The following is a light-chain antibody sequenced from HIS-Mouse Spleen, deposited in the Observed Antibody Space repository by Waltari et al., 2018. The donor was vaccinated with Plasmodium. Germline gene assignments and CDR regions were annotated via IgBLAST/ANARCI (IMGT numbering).Light chain of an antibody. CDR3: CSYAGSSTFV. CDR1: SSDVGSYNL. V-gene: IGLV2-23*03. J-gene: IGLJ3*02. Sequence: QSALTQPASVFGSPGQSITIPCTGTSSDVGSYNLVSWYQQHPGKAPKRMIYEGSKRPSGVCTRFSGSKAGNTASLTSSGLQAEDEADYCCCSYAGSSTFVFGGGTKLTVL. CDR2: EGS.